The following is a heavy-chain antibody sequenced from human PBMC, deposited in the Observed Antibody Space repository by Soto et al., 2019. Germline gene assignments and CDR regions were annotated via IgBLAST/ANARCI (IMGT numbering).Heavy chain of an antibody. J-gene: IGHJ6*02. D-gene: IGHD1-1*01. CDR2: IIPIFGTA. CDR3: ANGTKNDYYYYGMDV. Sequence: SVKVSCKASGGTFSSYAISWVRQAPGQGLEWMGGIIPIFGTANYAQKFQGRVTITADESTSTAYMELSSLRSEDTAVYYCANGTKNDYYYYGMDVWGQGTRVTVSS. CDR1: GGTFSSYA. V-gene: IGHV1-69*13.